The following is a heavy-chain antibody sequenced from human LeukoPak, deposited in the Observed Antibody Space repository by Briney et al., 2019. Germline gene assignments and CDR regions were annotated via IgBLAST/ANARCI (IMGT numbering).Heavy chain of an antibody. CDR1: GFTFSSYS. CDR2: TSSSSSYI. D-gene: IGHD4/OR15-4a*01. V-gene: IGHV3-21*04. CDR3: ARRAGAYSHPYDY. J-gene: IGHJ4*02. Sequence: GGSLRLSCAASGFTFSSYSMNWVRQAPGKGLEWVSCTSSSSSYIYYANSVKGRFIISRDNAKNTLYLQMNSLRAEDTAVYYCARRAGAYSHPYDYWGQGTLVTVSS.